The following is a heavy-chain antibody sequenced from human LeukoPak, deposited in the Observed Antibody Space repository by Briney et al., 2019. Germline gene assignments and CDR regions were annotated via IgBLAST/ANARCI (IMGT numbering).Heavy chain of an antibody. D-gene: IGHD6-6*01. CDR2: IYYSGST. J-gene: IGHJ5*02. V-gene: IGHV4-59*08. Sequence: SETLSLTCTVAGGSISSYYWSWIRQPPGKGLEWIGYIYYSGSTNYNPSLKSRVTISVDTSKNQFSLKLSSVTAADTAVYYCAKLVQEDWFDPWGQGTLVTVSS. CDR1: GGSISSYY. CDR3: AKLVQEDWFDP.